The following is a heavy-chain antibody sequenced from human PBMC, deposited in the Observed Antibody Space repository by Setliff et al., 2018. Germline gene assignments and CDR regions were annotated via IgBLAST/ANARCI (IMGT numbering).Heavy chain of an antibody. CDR2: ISSSGDYV. J-gene: IGHJ5*02. Sequence: GGSLRLSCAASGFAFSSYTINWVRQAPGKGLEWVSSISSSGDYVYYADSVMGRFTISRDNAKNSLYLQMNSLRAEDTAVYYCARDLIRGAPNWFDPWGQGTLVTVSS. CDR3: ARDLIRGAPNWFDP. CDR1: GFAFSSYT. D-gene: IGHD3-10*01. V-gene: IGHV3-21*01.